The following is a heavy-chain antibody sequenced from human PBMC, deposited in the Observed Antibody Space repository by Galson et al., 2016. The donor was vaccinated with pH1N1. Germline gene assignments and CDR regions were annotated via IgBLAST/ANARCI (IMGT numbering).Heavy chain of an antibody. CDR2: MNPNNGNA. CDR3: ARGPVYWYFDL. CDR1: GYTLTSYD. Sequence: SVKVSCKASGYTLTSYDINWVRQATGQGLEWMEWMNPNNGNADYAPKFQGRVTLTRNASINTAYMELSSLTSEDTAVYYCARGPVYWYFDLWGRGTPVIVSS. V-gene: IGHV1-8*01. J-gene: IGHJ2*01.